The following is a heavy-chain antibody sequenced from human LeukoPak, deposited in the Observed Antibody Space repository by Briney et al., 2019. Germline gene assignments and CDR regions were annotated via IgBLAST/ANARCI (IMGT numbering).Heavy chain of an antibody. J-gene: IGHJ6*02. Sequence: GGSLRLSCAASGFTFSSYAMSWVRQAPGKAPEWVSGISGSGGSTYYADSVKGRFTISRDNSKNTLYLQMNSLRAEDTAVYYCAKDGSPGIAVAGAYYHYYGMDVWGQGTTVTVSS. CDR1: GFTFSSYA. V-gene: IGHV3-23*01. CDR2: ISGSGGST. CDR3: AKDGSPGIAVAGAYYHYYGMDV. D-gene: IGHD6-19*01.